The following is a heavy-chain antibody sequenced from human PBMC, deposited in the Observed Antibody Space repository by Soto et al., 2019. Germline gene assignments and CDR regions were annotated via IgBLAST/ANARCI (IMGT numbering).Heavy chain of an antibody. D-gene: IGHD3-9*01. CDR1: GFTFSSYG. V-gene: IGHV3-33*01. CDR3: AGTRSAHDILTGPLDY. Sequence: GGSLRLSCAASGFTFSSYGMHWVRQAPGKGLEWVAVIWYDGSNKYYADSVKGRFTISRDNPKNTLYLQMNSLRAEDTAVYYCAGTRSAHDILTGPLDYWCQGTLVTASS. CDR2: IWYDGSNK. J-gene: IGHJ4*02.